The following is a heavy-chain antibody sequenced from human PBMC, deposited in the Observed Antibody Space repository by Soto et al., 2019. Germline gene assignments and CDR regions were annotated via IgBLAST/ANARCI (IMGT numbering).Heavy chain of an antibody. CDR3: ARQVYCRSTTCYRELDF. D-gene: IGHD2-2*01. CDR1: GYSFSSHW. Sequence: PGESLKISCKGSGYSFSSHWIGWVRQMPGKGLEWMGIIYPGDSDSRYSPSFQGQVTISADKSISTAYLQWSSLEASDTATYYCARQVYCRSTTCYRELDFWGQGTLVTVSS. J-gene: IGHJ4*02. V-gene: IGHV5-51*01. CDR2: IYPGDSDS.